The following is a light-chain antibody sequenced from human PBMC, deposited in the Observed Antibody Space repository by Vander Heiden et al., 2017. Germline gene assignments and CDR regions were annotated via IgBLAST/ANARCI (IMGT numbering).Light chain of an antibody. V-gene: IGKV3-20*01. J-gene: IGKJ1*01. Sequence: DIVLTQSPGTLSLSPGERAILSCRASQSVSSSYLAWYQQKPGQAPRLLIYGASSRATGIPDRFSGSGSGTDFTLTISRLEPEDFAVYYCQQDGSSPRTFGQGTKVEIK. CDR2: GAS. CDR3: QQDGSSPRT. CDR1: QSVSSSY.